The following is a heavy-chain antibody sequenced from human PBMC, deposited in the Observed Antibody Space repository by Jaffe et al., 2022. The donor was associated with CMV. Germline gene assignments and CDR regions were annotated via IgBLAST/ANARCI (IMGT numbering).Heavy chain of an antibody. CDR2: ISDGGYST. V-gene: IGHV3-23*01. Sequence: EVQLLESGGGLVQPGGSLRLSCAASGFTFSSYAMSWVRQAPGTGLEWVSAISDGGYSTYYADSVKGRFTISRDNSKNTLYLQMNSLRAEDTAVYYCAKRIVGASCFDYWGQGTLVTVSS. CDR1: GFTFSSYA. D-gene: IGHD1-26*01. CDR3: AKRIVGASCFDY. J-gene: IGHJ4*02.